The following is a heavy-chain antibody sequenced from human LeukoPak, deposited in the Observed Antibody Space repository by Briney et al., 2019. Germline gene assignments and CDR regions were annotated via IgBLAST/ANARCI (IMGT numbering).Heavy chain of an antibody. J-gene: IGHJ4*02. CDR1: GFTVSRNY. CDR3: ARGGSGYSYGKIDS. D-gene: IGHD5-18*01. CDR2: LYSDGST. V-gene: IGHV3-53*01. Sequence: SGGSLRLSCAASGFTVSRNYMSWVRQAPGKGLEWVSVLYSDGSTYHADSVKGRFTISRDNAKNSLYLQMNSLRDEDTAVYYCARGGSGYSYGKIDSWGQGILVTVSS.